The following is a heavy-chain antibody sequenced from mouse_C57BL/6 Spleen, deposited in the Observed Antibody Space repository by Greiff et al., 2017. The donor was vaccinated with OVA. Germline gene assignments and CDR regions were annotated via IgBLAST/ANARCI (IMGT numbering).Heavy chain of an antibody. D-gene: IGHD1-1*01. CDR1: GFSLTSYG. J-gene: IGHJ1*03. CDR2: IWSGGST. V-gene: IGHV2-2*01. Sequence: VHLQESGPGLVQPSQSLSITCTVSGFSLTSYGVHWVRQSPGKGLEWLGVIWSGGSTDYNAAFISRLSISKDNSKSQVFFKMNSLQADDTAIYYCARDYYGSRELYFDVWGTGTTVTVSS. CDR3: ARDYYGSRELYFDV.